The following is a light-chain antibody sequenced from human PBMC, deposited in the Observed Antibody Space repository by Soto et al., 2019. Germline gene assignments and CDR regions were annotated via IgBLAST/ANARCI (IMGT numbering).Light chain of an antibody. Sequence: EIVLTQSPGTLPLSPGERATLSCRASQSVRNNYLAWYQQRPGQAPRLLIYAASSRATGIPDRFSGSGSGTDFTLTISRLEPEDFAVYYCQQYGTSPRTFGQGTKVEIK. V-gene: IGKV3-20*01. CDR3: QQYGTSPRT. J-gene: IGKJ1*01. CDR1: QSVRNNY. CDR2: AAS.